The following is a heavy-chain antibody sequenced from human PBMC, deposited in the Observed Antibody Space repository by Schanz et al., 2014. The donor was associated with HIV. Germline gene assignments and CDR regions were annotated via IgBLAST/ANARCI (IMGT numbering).Heavy chain of an antibody. CDR1: GFTFSDYG. CDR3: TRGYSGYDSGLDP. Sequence: QVQLVESGGGVVQHGRSLRLSCAASGFTFSDYGMHWARQAPGKGLEWVAVIWDDGSDKYYADSVKGRFTISRDNAKNTLYLQMNSLRAEDTAVYYCTRGYSGYDSGLDPWGQGTLVTVSS. J-gene: IGHJ5*02. CDR2: IWDDGSDK. D-gene: IGHD5-12*01. V-gene: IGHV3-33*01.